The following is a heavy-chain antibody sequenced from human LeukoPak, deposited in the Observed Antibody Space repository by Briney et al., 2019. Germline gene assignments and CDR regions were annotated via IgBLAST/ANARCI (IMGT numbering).Heavy chain of an antibody. V-gene: IGHV1-69*13. Sequence: GASVKVSCKASGGTFSSYAISWVRQAPGQGLEWMGGIIPIFGTASYAQKFQGRVTITADESTSTAYMELSSLRSEDTAVYYCARAGAVVDNWFDPWGQGTLVTVSS. CDR3: ARAGAVVDNWFDP. J-gene: IGHJ5*02. D-gene: IGHD2-15*01. CDR2: IIPIFGTA. CDR1: GGTFSSYA.